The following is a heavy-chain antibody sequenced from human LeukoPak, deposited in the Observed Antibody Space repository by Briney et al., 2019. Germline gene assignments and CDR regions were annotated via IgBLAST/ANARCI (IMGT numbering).Heavy chain of an antibody. CDR3: ARSPAQLLWFGEDWFDP. V-gene: IGHV4-59*01. CDR2: IYYSGST. D-gene: IGHD3-10*01. Sequence: SETLSLTCTVSGGSISSYYWSWIRQPPGKGLEWIGYIYYSGSTNYNPSLKSRVTISVDTSKNQFSLKLSSVTAADTAVCYCARSPAQLLWFGEDWFDPWGQGTLVTVSS. CDR1: GGSISSYY. J-gene: IGHJ5*02.